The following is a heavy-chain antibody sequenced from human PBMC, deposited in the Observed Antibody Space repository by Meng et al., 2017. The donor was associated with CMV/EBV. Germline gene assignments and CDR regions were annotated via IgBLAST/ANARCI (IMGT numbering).Heavy chain of an antibody. CDR1: GGTFSNYA. V-gene: IGHV1-69*05. CDR2: IIPIFGTA. D-gene: IGHD3-3*01. J-gene: IGHJ6*02. CDR3: ARHGGTYFDFWSDYTSPKDTHYYCGMDV. Sequence: SVKVSCKASGGTFSNYAISWVRQAPGQGLEWMGGIIPIFGTANYAQRCQGRVTITTDESTTTAHMELSSLRSEDTAVYYCARHGGTYFDFWSDYTSPKDTHYYCGMDVWGQGTTVTVSS.